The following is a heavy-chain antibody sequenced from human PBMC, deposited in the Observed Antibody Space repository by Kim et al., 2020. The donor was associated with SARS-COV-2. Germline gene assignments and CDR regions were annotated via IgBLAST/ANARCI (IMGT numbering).Heavy chain of an antibody. D-gene: IGHD3-10*01. V-gene: IGHV4-34*01. CDR2: INHSGST. J-gene: IGHJ6*02. CDR3: ARERMVRGVIIFNYGMDV. Sequence: SETLSLTCAVYGGSFSGYYWSWIRQPPGKGLEWIGEINHSGSTNYNPSLKSRVTISVDTSKNQFSLKLSSVTAADTAVYYCARERMVRGVIIFNYGMDVWGQGTTVTVSS. CDR1: GGSFSGYY.